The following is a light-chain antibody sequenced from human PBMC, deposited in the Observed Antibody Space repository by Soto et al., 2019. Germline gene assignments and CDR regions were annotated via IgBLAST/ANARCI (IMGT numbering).Light chain of an antibody. Sequence: DIQMTQPPSFVSASVGDRVTISCQASQGISRSLAWYQQKPGKAPQVLIYHASRLESGVPSRFSGSGSGTEFTLTISSLQPDDFATYYCQQYNTYSTFGQGTKVDIK. V-gene: IGKV1-5*01. J-gene: IGKJ1*01. CDR3: QQYNTYST. CDR2: HAS. CDR1: QGISRS.